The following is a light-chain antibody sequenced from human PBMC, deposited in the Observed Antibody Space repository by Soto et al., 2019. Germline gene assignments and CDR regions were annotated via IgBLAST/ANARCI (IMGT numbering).Light chain of an antibody. CDR1: QNVGTW. Sequence: DIQMTQSPSTLSASVGERVTINCRASQNVGTWLAWYQQKPGKAPNLLIYKASNLERGVPSRFSGSGSGTDFTLTISRLEPEDFAVYYCQHCQPYGDSPPLTFGGGTKVDI. CDR3: QHCQPYGDSPPLT. V-gene: IGKV1-5*03. J-gene: IGKJ4*01. CDR2: KAS.